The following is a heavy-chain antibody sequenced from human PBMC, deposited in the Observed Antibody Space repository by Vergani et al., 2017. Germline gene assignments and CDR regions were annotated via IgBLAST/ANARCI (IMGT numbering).Heavy chain of an antibody. CDR3: ARNDGDYAAY. V-gene: IGHV3-7*01. J-gene: IGHJ4*02. CDR1: GFTFSSYA. Sequence: EVQLLESGGGLVQPGGSLRLSCAASGFTFSSYAMSWVRQAPGKGLEWVANIKQDGSEKYYVDSVKGRFTISRDNAKNSLYLQMNSLRAEDTAVYYCARNDGDYAAYWGQGTLVTVSS. CDR2: IKQDGSEK. D-gene: IGHD1-1*01.